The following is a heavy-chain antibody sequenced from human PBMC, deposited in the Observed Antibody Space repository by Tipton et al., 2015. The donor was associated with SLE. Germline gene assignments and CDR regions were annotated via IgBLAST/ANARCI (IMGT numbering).Heavy chain of an antibody. CDR3: ARGDLESFVLDP. CDR2: IYSNGMT. D-gene: IGHD1-1*01. V-gene: IGHV4-61*02. Sequence: TLSLTCTVSDGSVTSSSYHWSWIRQPAGKGLEWIGRIYSNGMTNYNPSLKSRVTMSVDTSKNQFSLKLTSVTAADTAVYYCARGDLESFVLDPWGQGTLVTVSS. J-gene: IGHJ5*02. CDR1: DGSVTSSSYH.